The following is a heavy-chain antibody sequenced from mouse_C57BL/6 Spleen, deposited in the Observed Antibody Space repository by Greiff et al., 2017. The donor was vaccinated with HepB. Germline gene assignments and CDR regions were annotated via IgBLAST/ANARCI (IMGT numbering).Heavy chain of an antibody. V-gene: IGHV1-82*01. CDR1: GYAFSSSW. D-gene: IGHD1-1*01. Sequence: QVQLQQSGPELVKPGASVKISCKASGYAFSSSWMNWVKQRPGKGLEWIGRIYPGDGDTNYNGTFKGKATLTADKSSSTAYMQLSSLTSEDSAVYFCARGWLLRSQYYYAMDYWGQGTSVTVSS. CDR2: IYPGDGDT. CDR3: ARGWLLRSQYYYAMDY. J-gene: IGHJ4*01.